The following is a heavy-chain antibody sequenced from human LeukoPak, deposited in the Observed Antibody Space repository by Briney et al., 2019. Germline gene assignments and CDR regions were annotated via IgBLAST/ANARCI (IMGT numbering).Heavy chain of an antibody. CDR3: ARGYCSSTSCYIPDY. Sequence: ASVKVSCKASGGTFSNFAINWVRQAPGQGLEWMGGIIPIFGTANYAQKFQGGVTITADESTSTAYMELSSLRSEDTAVYYCARGYCSSTSCYIPDYWGQGTLVTVSS. CDR2: IIPIFGTA. V-gene: IGHV1-69*13. J-gene: IGHJ4*02. D-gene: IGHD2-2*02. CDR1: GGTFSNFA.